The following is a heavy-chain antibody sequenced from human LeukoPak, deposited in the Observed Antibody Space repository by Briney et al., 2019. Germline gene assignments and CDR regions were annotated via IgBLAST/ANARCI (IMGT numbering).Heavy chain of an antibody. CDR2: INAGNGNT. CDR1: GYIFTSYA. Sequence: GASVKVSCKASGYIFTSYAMHWVRQAPGQRLEWMGWINAGNGNTKYSQKFQGRVTITRDTSASTAYMELSSLRSEDTAVYYCARVLTMVRGVINVGDYWGQGTLVTVSS. CDR3: ARVLTMVRGVINVGDY. D-gene: IGHD3-10*01. J-gene: IGHJ4*02. V-gene: IGHV1-3*01.